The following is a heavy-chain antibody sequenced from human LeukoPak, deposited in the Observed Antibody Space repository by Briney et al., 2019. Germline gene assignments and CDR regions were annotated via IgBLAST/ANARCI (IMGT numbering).Heavy chain of an antibody. D-gene: IGHD4-17*01. J-gene: IGHJ4*02. CDR2: IYYSGST. CDR3: ARARFRFYGDYVLDY. V-gene: IGHV4-59*01. CDR1: GGSISSYY. Sequence: SETLSLTCTVSGGSISSYYWSWIRQPPGKGLEWIGYIYYSGSTNYNPSLKSRVTISVDTSKNQFSLKLSSVTAADTAVYYCARARFRFYGDYVLDYWGQGTLVTVSS.